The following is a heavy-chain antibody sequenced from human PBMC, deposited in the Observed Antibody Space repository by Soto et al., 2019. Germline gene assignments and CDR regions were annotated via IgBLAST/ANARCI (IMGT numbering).Heavy chain of an antibody. CDR1: GYGFTTYG. Sequence: QVHLVQSGAEVKKPGASVKVSCKGSGYGFTTYGITWVRQAPGQGLEWMAWISARNGNTNYAQKLQGRVTVTRDTSTSTAYMELRSLRSDDTAVYYCARGRYGDYWGQGARVTVSS. V-gene: IGHV1-18*01. J-gene: IGHJ4*02. D-gene: IGHD1-1*01. CDR2: ISARNGNT. CDR3: ARGRYGDY.